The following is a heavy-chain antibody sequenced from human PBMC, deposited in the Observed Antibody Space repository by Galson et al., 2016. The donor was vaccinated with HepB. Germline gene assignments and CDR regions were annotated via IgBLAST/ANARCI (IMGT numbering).Heavy chain of an antibody. J-gene: IGHJ4*02. CDR1: GYTFTSYY. V-gene: IGHV1-46*01. CDR3: ARDYGAGGFYYFDY. CDR2: INPTGGST. D-gene: IGHD6-13*01. Sequence: SGYTFTSYYIYWVRQAPGRGLEWVGVINPTGGSTDFAPRFQDRVTLTRDTSTGTVYMELTSLTSDDTAVYYCARDYGAGGFYYFDYWGQGTLITVSS.